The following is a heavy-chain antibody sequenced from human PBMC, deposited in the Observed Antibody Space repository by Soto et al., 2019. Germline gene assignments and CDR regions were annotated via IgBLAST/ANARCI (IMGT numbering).Heavy chain of an antibody. D-gene: IGHD1-20*01. CDR2: IIPIFGTA. CDR3: ARDGGVTGIHSMDV. CDR1: GCTFSSYA. Sequence: QVQLVQSGAEVKKPGSSVKVSCKASGCTFSSYAISWVRQAPGQGLEGMGGIIPIFGTANYAQKFQGRVTIAADESTSTAYMELSRLRSEDTAVYYCARDGGVTGIHSMDVWGQGTTVTVSS. V-gene: IGHV1-69*01. J-gene: IGHJ6*02.